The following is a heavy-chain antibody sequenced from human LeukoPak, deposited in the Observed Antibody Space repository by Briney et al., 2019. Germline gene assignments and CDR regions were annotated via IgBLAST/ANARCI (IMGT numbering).Heavy chain of an antibody. Sequence: GGSLRLSCAASGFTFSGYWMTWVRQAPGKGLEWVAKIKKDGSERYYVDSVKGRFTISRDNAKNLLYLQMNSLRAEDTGVYHCARDWMEKHFDCWGQGTLVTVSS. CDR1: GFTFSGYW. CDR2: IKKDGSER. V-gene: IGHV3-7*04. J-gene: IGHJ4*02. CDR3: ARDWMEKHFDC. D-gene: IGHD2-2*03.